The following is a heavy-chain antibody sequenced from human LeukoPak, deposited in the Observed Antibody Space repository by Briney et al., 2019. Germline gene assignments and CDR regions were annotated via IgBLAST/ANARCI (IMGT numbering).Heavy chain of an antibody. CDR3: AKSRSGYGFFDY. D-gene: IGHD5-12*01. J-gene: IGHJ4*02. V-gene: IGHV3-23*01. CDR1: GFTFNMYT. Sequence: GGSLRLSCAASGFTFNMYTMNWVRQAPGKGLEWVSAISGSGGSTYYADSVKGRFTISRDNSKSTLYLQMNSLRAEDTAVYYCAKSRSGYGFFDYWGQGTLVTVSS. CDR2: ISGSGGST.